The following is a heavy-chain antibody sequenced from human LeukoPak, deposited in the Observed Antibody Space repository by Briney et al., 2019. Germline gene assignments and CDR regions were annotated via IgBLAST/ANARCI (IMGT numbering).Heavy chain of an antibody. D-gene: IGHD3-16*01. Sequence: GGSLRLSCAASGFTFSSYWMSWVRQAPGKGLEWVANIKQDGSEKYYVDSVKGRFTVSRDNAKNSLYLQMNSLRAEDTAVYYCAREPTGDHFDHWGQGTLVTVSS. CDR1: GFTFSSYW. CDR3: AREPTGDHFDH. V-gene: IGHV3-7*01. CDR2: IKQDGSEK. J-gene: IGHJ4*02.